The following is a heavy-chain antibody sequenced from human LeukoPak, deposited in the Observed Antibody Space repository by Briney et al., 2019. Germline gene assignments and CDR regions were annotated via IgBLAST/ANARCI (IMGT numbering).Heavy chain of an antibody. V-gene: IGHV3-23*01. J-gene: IGHJ4*02. CDR3: AKTSRANSAYDSPFDY. CDR2: ISGSGGST. D-gene: IGHD5-12*01. CDR1: GFTFSSYA. Sequence: GGSLRLSCAASGFTFSSYAMSWVRQAPGKGLDWVSAISGSGGSTYYADSVKGRFTISRDNAKNSLYLQMNSLRAEDTAIYYCAKTSRANSAYDSPFDYWGEGTLVTVSS.